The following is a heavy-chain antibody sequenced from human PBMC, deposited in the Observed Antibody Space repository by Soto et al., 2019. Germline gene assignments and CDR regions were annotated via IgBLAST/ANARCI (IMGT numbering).Heavy chain of an antibody. Sequence: PSETLSLTCAVYGGSFSGYYWSWIRQPPGKGLEWIGEINHSGSTNYNPSLKSRVTISVDTSKNQFSLKLSSVTAADTAVYYCARADPYYYDSSGYSSSDAFDIWGQGTMVTVSS. J-gene: IGHJ3*02. D-gene: IGHD3-22*01. V-gene: IGHV4-34*01. CDR1: GGSFSGYY. CDR2: INHSGST. CDR3: ARADPYYYDSSGYSSSDAFDI.